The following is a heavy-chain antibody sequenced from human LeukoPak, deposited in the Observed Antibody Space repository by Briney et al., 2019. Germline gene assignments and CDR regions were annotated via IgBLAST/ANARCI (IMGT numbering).Heavy chain of an antibody. D-gene: IGHD3-10*01. CDR2: ISAYNGNT. V-gene: IGHV1-18*01. Sequence: ASVKVSCKASGYTFTSYGISWVRQAPGQGLEWMGWISAYNGNTNYAQKFQGRVTITRDTSASTAYMELSSLRSEDTAVYYCASSGITMVRGVTAWGQGTLVTVSS. J-gene: IGHJ5*02. CDR1: GYTFTSYG. CDR3: ASSGITMVRGVTA.